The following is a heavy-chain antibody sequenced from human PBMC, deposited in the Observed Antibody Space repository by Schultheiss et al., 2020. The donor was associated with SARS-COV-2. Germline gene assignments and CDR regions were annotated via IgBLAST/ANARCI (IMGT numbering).Heavy chain of an antibody. CDR2: INHSGST. CDR3: ARDRSGGYHVFDY. V-gene: IGHV4-34*01. Sequence: GSLRLSCAASGFTFSSYAMSWVRQAPGKGLEWIGEINHSGSTNYNPSLKSRVTISVDTSKNQFSLKLSSVTAADTAVYYCARDRSGGYHVFDYWGQGMLVTVSS. CDR1: GFTFSSYA. J-gene: IGHJ4*02. D-gene: IGHD2-15*01.